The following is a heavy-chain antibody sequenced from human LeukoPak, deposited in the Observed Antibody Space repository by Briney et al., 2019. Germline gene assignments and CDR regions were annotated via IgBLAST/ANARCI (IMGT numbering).Heavy chain of an antibody. CDR3: ARHSRGTYYYGSGSYYQRPFWFDP. CDR2: INHSGST. J-gene: IGHJ5*02. V-gene: IGHV4-34*01. CDR1: GGPFSGYY. Sequence: PSETLSLTCAVYGGPFSGYYWSCIRQPPGKGLECIGEINHSGSTNYNPSLKSRVTISVDTSKNQFSLKLSSVTAADTAVYYCARHSRGTYYYGSGSYYQRPFWFDPWGQGTLVTVSS. D-gene: IGHD3-10*01.